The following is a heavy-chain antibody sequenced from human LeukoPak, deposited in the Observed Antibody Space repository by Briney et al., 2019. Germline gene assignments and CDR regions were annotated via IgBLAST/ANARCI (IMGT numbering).Heavy chain of an antibody. D-gene: IGHD5-18*01. CDR1: GFMFDTYI. CDR2: INSINAV. V-gene: IGHV3-48*01. Sequence: GRSLRLSCAAAGFMFDTYIMTWVRQAPGKGLEWISYINSINAVYYTDSVQGRFNISRDNAKNSLYLQMNSLRVEDTAMYYCARVSARGYDYWGRGTLVTVSS. J-gene: IGHJ4*02. CDR3: ARVSARGYDY.